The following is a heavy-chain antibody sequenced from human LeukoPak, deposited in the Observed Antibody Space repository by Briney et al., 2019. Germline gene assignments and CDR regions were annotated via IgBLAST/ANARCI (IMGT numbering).Heavy chain of an antibody. CDR1: GFTFSSYE. V-gene: IGHV3-48*03. D-gene: IGHD3-22*01. Sequence: GGSLRLSCAASGFTFSSYEMNWVRQAPGKGLEWVSYISSSGSTIYYADSVKGRFTISRDNAKNSLYLQMNSLRAEDTAVYYCAKDWYYYDSSGYYPYYYYYYMDVWAKGPRSPSP. CDR3: AKDWYYYDSSGYYPYYYYYYMDV. CDR2: ISSSGSTI. J-gene: IGHJ6*03.